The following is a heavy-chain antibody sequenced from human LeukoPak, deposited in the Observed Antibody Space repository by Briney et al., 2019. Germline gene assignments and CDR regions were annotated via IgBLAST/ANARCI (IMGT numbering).Heavy chain of an antibody. CDR3: ARLRGSGSYGYFDY. Sequence: PGGSLRLSCAASGFTFSSYAMSWVRQAPGKGLEWVSAISGSGGSTYYADSVKGRFTISRDNSKNTLYLQMNSLRAEDTAVYYCARLRGSGSYGYFDYWGQGTLVTVSS. CDR1: GFTFSSYA. J-gene: IGHJ4*02. V-gene: IGHV3-23*01. CDR2: ISGSGGST. D-gene: IGHD1-26*01.